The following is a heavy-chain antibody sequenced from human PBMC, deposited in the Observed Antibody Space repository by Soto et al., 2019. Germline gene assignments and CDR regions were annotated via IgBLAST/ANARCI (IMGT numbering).Heavy chain of an antibody. CDR3: AKDDYDSNWRPAYYTGV. CDR2: ISGSGGST. D-gene: IGHD3-16*01. Sequence: RLSCAASGFTFNSYAMSLVRQAPGKGLEWVSAISGSGGSTYYADSVKGRFTISRDNSKNTLYLQMNSLRAEDTSVYYCAKDDYDSNWRPAYYTGVWGTGPTVSVSS. V-gene: IGHV3-23*01. J-gene: IGHJ6*03. CDR1: GFTFNSYA.